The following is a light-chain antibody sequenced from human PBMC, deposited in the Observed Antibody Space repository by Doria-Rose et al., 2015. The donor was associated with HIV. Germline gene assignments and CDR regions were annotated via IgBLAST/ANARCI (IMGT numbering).Light chain of an antibody. Sequence: TQSPGTLSLSPGARATLSCRASQSVRANYLAWYQQRPGQSPRLLIYGASSRPTDIPDRFSGSGSGTDFTLTISRLEPEDFAVYYCHQYASSRTFGQGTKVEIK. CDR1: QSVRANY. J-gene: IGKJ1*01. CDR2: GAS. CDR3: HQYASSRT. V-gene: IGKV3-20*01.